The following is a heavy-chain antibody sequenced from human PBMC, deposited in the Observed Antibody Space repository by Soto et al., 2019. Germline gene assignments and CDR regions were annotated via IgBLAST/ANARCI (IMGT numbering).Heavy chain of an antibody. CDR1: GGSISNSNW. CDR3: ARAKGMAPFDY. J-gene: IGHJ4*02. Sequence: SETLSLTCAVSGGSISNSNWWSCVRQPPGKGLEWIGEIYHSGSTNYNPSLKSRVTISVDKSKNQFSLKLRSVTAADMAVSYCARAKGMAPFDYWGQGTLVTVSS. V-gene: IGHV4-4*02. D-gene: IGHD6-13*01. CDR2: IYHSGST.